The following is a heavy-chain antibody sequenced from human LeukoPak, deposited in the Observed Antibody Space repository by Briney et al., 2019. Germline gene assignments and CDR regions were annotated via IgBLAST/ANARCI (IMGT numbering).Heavy chain of an antibody. V-gene: IGHV3-48*03. J-gene: IGHJ1*01. CDR2: ISSSGSTI. CDR3: ALNYYDSSGYFEYFQH. CDR1: GFTFNNYE. Sequence: PGGSLRLSCAASGFTFNNYEMNWVRQAPGKGLEWVSYISSSGSTIYYADSVKGRFTISRDNAKNSLYLQMNSLRAEDTAVYYCALNYYDSSGYFEYFQHWGQGTLVSFSS. D-gene: IGHD3-22*01.